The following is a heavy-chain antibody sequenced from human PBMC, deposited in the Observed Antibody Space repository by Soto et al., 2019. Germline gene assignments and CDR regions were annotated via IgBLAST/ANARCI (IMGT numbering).Heavy chain of an antibody. CDR1: GGSFSGYY. D-gene: IGHD3-10*01. V-gene: IGHV4-34*01. J-gene: IGHJ6*02. CDR3: AIGEGLCYYGWGRGYGMDV. CDR2: INHSGST. Sequence: QVQLQQGGAGLLKPSETLSLTCAVYGGSFSGYYWGWIRQPPGKGLEWIGEINHSGSTNYNPSLKRRGNTSVVKTKNQFSLKLSSVPAAETLVYYCAIGEGLCYYGWGRGYGMDVWGQGTTVTVSS.